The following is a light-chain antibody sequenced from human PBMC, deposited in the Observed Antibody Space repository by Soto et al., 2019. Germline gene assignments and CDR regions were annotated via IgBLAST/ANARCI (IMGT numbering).Light chain of an antibody. CDR3: FSYAGTYTWV. CDR2: DSN. Sequence: QSVLTQPPSVSGAPGQRVTISCTGSSSNVGAGRDVHWYRQLPGAAPKFLISDSNNRASGVPDRFSVSKSGASASLAITGLRAEDEGDYYCFSYAGTYTWVFGGGTKLTVL. J-gene: IGLJ3*02. CDR1: SSNVGAGRD. V-gene: IGLV1-40*01.